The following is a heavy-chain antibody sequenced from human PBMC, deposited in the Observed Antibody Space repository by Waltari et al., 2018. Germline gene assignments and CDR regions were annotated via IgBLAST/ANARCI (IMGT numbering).Heavy chain of an antibody. CDR2: IYYSGST. J-gene: IGHJ5*02. Sequence: QLQLQESGPGLVKPSETLSLTCTVSGGSISSSSYYWGWIRQPPGKGLEWIGSIYYSGSTYYTPSLKGRVTISVDTSKNQFSLKLSSVTAADTAVYYCATRSLNWNNAGFDPWGQGTLVTVSS. V-gene: IGHV4-39*07. CDR3: ATRSLNWNNAGFDP. D-gene: IGHD1-1*01. CDR1: GGSISSSSYY.